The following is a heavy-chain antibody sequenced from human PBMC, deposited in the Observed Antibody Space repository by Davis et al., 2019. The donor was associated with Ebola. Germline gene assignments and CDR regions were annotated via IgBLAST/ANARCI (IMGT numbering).Heavy chain of an antibody. CDR1: GFTFSSYA. V-gene: IGHV3-30-3*01. CDR3: ARDGGPGGYYRYYYYYGMDV. J-gene: IGHJ6*04. Sequence: GGSLRLSCAASGFTFSSYAMHWVRQAPGKGLEWVAVISYDGSNKYYADSVKGRFTISRDNSKNTLYLQMNSLRAEDTAVYYCARDGGPGGYYRYYYYYGMDVWGKGTTVTVSS. CDR2: ISYDGSNK. D-gene: IGHD3-22*01.